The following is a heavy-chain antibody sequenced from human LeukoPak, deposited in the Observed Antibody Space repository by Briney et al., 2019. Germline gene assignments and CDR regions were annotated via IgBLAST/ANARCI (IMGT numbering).Heavy chain of an antibody. CDR1: GYTFTSYD. CDR3: ARLGYCSSTSCLDY. V-gene: IGHV1-8*01. D-gene: IGHD2-2*01. CDR2: MNPNSGNT. J-gene: IGHJ4*02. Sequence: ASVKVSCKASGYTFTSYDMNWVRQATGQGLEWMGWMNPNSGNTGYAQKFQGRVTMTRNTSISTAYMELSSLRSEDTAVYYCARLGYCSSTSCLDYWGQGTLVTVSS.